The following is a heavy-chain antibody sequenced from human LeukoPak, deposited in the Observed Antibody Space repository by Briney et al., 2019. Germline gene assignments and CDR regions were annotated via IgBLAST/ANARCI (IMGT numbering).Heavy chain of an antibody. V-gene: IGHV4-59*01. J-gene: IGHJ3*02. CDR1: GDSISNYY. CDR3: ARHGGSWTFDI. D-gene: IGHD6-13*01. Sequence: SETLSLTCTVSGDSISNYYWRWIRQPPGKGLEWIGYLYDSGSTNYSPFLKSRVTISLDTSKNQFSLKLSSVTAADTAVYYCARHGGSWTFDIWGQGTMVSVSS. CDR2: LYDSGST.